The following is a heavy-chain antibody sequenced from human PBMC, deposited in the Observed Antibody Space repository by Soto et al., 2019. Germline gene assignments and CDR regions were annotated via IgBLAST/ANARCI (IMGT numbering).Heavy chain of an antibody. Sequence: GGSLRLSCAASGFTFSSYSMNWVRQAPGKGLEWVSSISSSSSYIYYADSVKGRFTISRDNARNSLYLQINSLRAEDTAVYYCARVATMIVVGMEDYWYFDLWGRGTLVTVSS. CDR3: ARVATMIVVGMEDYWYFDL. CDR1: GFTFSSYS. CDR2: ISSSSSYI. J-gene: IGHJ2*01. V-gene: IGHV3-21*01. D-gene: IGHD3-22*01.